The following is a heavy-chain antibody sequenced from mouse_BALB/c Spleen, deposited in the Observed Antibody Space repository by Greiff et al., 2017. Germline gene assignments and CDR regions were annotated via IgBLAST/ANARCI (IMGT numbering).Heavy chain of an antibody. V-gene: IGHV2-2*02. CDR3: ARRTTVEGYYAMDY. CDR1: GFSLTSYG. CDR2: IWSGGST. D-gene: IGHD1-1*01. Sequence: VQLQESGPGLVQPSQSLSITCTVSGFSLTSYGVHWVRQSPGKGLEWLGVIWSGGSTDYNAAFISRLSISKDNSKSQVFFKMNSLQANDTAIYYCARRTTVEGYYAMDYWGQGTSVTVSS. J-gene: IGHJ4*01.